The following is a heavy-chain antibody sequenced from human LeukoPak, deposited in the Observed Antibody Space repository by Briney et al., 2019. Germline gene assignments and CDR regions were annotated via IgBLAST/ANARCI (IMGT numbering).Heavy chain of an antibody. J-gene: IGHJ4*02. Sequence: GGSLRLSCAASGFTFSNYAMSWVRQAPGKGLEWVSSISGSGSTAYYADSVKGRFTISRDNSKNTLYLQMNSLRAEDTAVYYCATLVVTAILYYFDYWGQGTLVTVSS. CDR3: ATLVVTAILYYFDY. D-gene: IGHD2-21*02. CDR2: ISGSGSTA. V-gene: IGHV3-23*01. CDR1: GFTFSNYA.